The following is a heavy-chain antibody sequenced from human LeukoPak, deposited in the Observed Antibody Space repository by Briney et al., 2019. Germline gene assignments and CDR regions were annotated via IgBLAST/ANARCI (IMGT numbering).Heavy chain of an antibody. CDR3: ARMEYSSGWGIDY. CDR1: GFTFSSYG. Sequence: PGGSLRLSCAASGFTFSSYGMHWVRQAPGKGLEWVAVIWYDGSNKYYADSVKGRFTISRDNSKNTLYLQMNSLRAEDTAVHYCARMEYSSGWGIDYWGQGTLVTVSS. CDR2: IWYDGSNK. J-gene: IGHJ4*02. V-gene: IGHV3-33*01. D-gene: IGHD6-19*01.